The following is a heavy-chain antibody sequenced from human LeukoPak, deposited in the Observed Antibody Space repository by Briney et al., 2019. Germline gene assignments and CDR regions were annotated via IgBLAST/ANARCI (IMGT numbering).Heavy chain of an antibody. CDR2: IYYSGST. Sequence: SETLSLTCTVSGGSISSYYWSWIRQPPGTGLEWIGYIYYSGSTNYNPSLQSRVTISVDTSKNQFSLKLSSVTAADTAVYYCARQLYCGGDCSNWFDPWGQGTLVTVSS. J-gene: IGHJ5*02. CDR3: ARQLYCGGDCSNWFDP. D-gene: IGHD2-21*02. CDR1: GGSISSYY. V-gene: IGHV4-59*08.